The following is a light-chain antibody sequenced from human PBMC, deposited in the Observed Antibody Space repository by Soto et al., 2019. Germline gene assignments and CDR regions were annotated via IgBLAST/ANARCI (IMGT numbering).Light chain of an antibody. CDR3: QQYSNWPPYT. CDR1: QSVRTH. J-gene: IGKJ2*01. V-gene: IGKV3-15*01. CDR2: GAS. Sequence: EIMMTQSPATLSVSPGESATLSCRASQSVRTHLAWYQQKPGQAPRLLIHGASTRATGIPDRFRGSGSGTEFTLTISSLQSEDFAVYYCQQYSNWPPYTFGQGTKVDIK.